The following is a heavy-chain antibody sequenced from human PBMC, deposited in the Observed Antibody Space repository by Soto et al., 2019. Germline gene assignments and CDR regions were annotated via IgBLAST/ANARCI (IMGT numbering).Heavy chain of an antibody. J-gene: IGHJ4*02. D-gene: IGHD3-22*01. Sequence: ASVKVSCKASGYTFTSYYMHWVRQAPGQGLEWMGIINPSGGSTSYAQKFQGRVTMTRDTSTSTVYMELSSLRSEDTAVYYCARENAYYYDSSGYYGYWSQGTLVTVSS. CDR1: GYTFTSYY. V-gene: IGHV1-46*01. CDR2: INPSGGST. CDR3: ARENAYYYDSSGYYGY.